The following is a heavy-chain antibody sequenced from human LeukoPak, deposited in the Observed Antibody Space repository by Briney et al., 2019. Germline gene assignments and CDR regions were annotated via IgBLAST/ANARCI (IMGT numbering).Heavy chain of an antibody. Sequence: PGGSLRLSCAASGFTFSSYGMHWVRQAPGKGLEWVAVIWYDGSNKYYADSVKGRFTISRDNSKNTLYLQMNSLRAEDTAVYHCARGGYYYDSSGYYELTDYWGQGTLVTVSS. CDR3: ARGGYYYDSSGYYELTDY. V-gene: IGHV3-33*01. D-gene: IGHD3-22*01. CDR1: GFTFSSYG. J-gene: IGHJ4*02. CDR2: IWYDGSNK.